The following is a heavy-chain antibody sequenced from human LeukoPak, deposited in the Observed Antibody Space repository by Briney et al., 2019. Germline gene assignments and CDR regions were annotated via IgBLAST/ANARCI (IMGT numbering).Heavy chain of an antibody. J-gene: IGHJ4*02. CDR2: IYYSGST. CDR1: GGSISSHY. CDR3: ASGVAAARRFDY. V-gene: IGHV4-59*11. Sequence: SETLSLTCTVSGGSISSHYWSWIRRPPGKGLEWIGYIYYSGSTNYNPSLRSRVTISVDTSKNQFSLKLSSVTAADTAVYYCASGVAAARRFDYWGQGTLVTVSS. D-gene: IGHD6-6*01.